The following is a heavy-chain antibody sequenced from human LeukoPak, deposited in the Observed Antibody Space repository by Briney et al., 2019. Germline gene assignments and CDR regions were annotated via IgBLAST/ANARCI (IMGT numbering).Heavy chain of an antibody. CDR3: TTSTGD. D-gene: IGHD1-26*01. V-gene: IGHV3-15*01. CDR2: IKSKTDGGTT. CDR1: GFTFSNAW. J-gene: IGHJ4*02. Sequence: GSLRLSCAASGFTFSNAWMSWVRQAPGKGLEWAGRIKSKTDGGTTDYAAPVKGRFTISRDDSKNTLYLQMNSLKTEDTAVYYCTTSTGDWGQGTLVTVSS.